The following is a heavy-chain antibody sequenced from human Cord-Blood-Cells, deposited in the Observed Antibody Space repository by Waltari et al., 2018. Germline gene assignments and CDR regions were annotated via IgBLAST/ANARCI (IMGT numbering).Heavy chain of an antibody. V-gene: IGHV1-69*01. D-gene: IGHD1-26*01. J-gene: IGHJ3*02. CDR2: IIAMFGTA. CDR1: GGTFSSYA. CDR3: ARSFMSGSYLADAFDI. Sequence: QVQLVQSGAEVKKPGSSVKVSCKASGGTFSSYAISWVRQAPGQGLEWMGCIIAMFGTANYAQKFQGIGTITSDESTSTAYMELSSLRSEDTAVYYCARSFMSGSYLADAFDIWGQVTMVTVSS.